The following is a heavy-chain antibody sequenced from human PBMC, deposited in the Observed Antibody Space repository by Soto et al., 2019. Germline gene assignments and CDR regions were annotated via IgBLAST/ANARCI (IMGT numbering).Heavy chain of an antibody. CDR2: ISAYNGNT. V-gene: IGHV1-18*01. J-gene: IGHJ4*02. CDR3: ARERYSYDSSGDFDY. Sequence: WXSVKVSCNAAGYPFSSYGVSWVRQAPGQGLEWMGWISAYNGNTNYAQKLQGRVTMTTDTSTSTAYMELRSLRSDDTAVYYCARERYSYDSSGDFDYWGQGTLVTVSS. CDR1: GYPFSSYG. D-gene: IGHD3-22*01.